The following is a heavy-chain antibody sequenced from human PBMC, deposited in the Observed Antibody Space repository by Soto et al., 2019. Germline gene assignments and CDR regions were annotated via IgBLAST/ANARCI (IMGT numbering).Heavy chain of an antibody. Sequence: PGGSLRLSCAASGFTFSSYSMNWVRQAPGKGLEWASSISSSSSYIYYADSVKGRFTISRDNAKNSLYLQMNSLRAEDTAVYYCARHLTAGGDYYSGMDVWGQGTTVTVSS. CDR1: GFTFSSYS. CDR2: ISSSSSYI. D-gene: IGHD6-13*01. CDR3: ARHLTAGGDYYSGMDV. J-gene: IGHJ6*02. V-gene: IGHV3-21*01.